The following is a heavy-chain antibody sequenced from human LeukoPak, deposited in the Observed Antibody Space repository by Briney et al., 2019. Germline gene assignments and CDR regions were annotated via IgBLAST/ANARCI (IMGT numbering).Heavy chain of an antibody. CDR1: GYTFTSYG. CDR3: ARDLSVAYYYYGMDV. D-gene: IGHD3-3*01. CDR2: ISAYNGNT. Sequence: GASVKVSCKASGYTFTSYGISWVRQAPGQGLEWMGWISAYNGNTNYAQKLQGRVTMTTDTSTSTAYMELRSLRSDDTAAYYCARDLSVAYYYYGMDVWGQGTTVTVSS. J-gene: IGHJ6*02. V-gene: IGHV1-18*01.